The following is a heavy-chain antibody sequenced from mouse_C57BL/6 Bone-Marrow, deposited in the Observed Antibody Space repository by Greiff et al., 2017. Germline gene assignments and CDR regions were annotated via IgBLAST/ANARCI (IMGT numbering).Heavy chain of an antibody. Sequence: EVQLQQSGPELVKPGASVKISCKASGYTFTDYYMNWVKQSHGKSLEWIGDINPNNGGTSYNQKFKGKATLTVDKSSSTAYMELRSLTSEDSAVYYCARNHGSSAWFAYWGQGTLVTVSA. CDR2: INPNNGGT. V-gene: IGHV1-26*01. D-gene: IGHD1-1*01. CDR1: GYTFTDYY. CDR3: ARNHGSSAWFAY. J-gene: IGHJ3*01.